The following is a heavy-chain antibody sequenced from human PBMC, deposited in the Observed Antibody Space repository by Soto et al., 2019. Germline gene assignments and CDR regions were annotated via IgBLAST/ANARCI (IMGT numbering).Heavy chain of an antibody. CDR3: ARVVVRGIGLDV. CDR1: GGTFRSYA. V-gene: IGHV1-69*13. CDR2: IIPIFGTA. D-gene: IGHD3-10*01. J-gene: IGHJ6*02. Sequence: SVKVSCKASGGTFRSYAISWVRQAPGQGLEWMGGIIPIFGTANYAQKFQGRVTITADESTSTAYMELSSLRSEDTAVYYCARVVVRGIGLDVWGQGTTVTVSS.